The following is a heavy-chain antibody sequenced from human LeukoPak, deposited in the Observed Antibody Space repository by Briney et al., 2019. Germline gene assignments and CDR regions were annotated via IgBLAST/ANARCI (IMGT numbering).Heavy chain of an antibody. J-gene: IGHJ4*02. Sequence: GGSLRLSCAASGFTFDDYGMSWVRQAPGKGLEWVSGINWNGGSTGYADSVKGRFTISRDNAKNSLYLQMNSLRAEDTALYHCARAMVRGDQFDYWGQGTLVTVSS. CDR3: ARAMVRGDQFDY. CDR1: GFTFDDYG. CDR2: INWNGGST. D-gene: IGHD3-10*01. V-gene: IGHV3-20*01.